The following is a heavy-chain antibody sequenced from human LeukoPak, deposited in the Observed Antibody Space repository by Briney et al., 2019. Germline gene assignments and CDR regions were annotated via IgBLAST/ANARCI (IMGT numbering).Heavy chain of an antibody. CDR2: IIPILGIA. D-gene: IGHD6-13*01. Sequence: SVKVSCKASGGTFSSYAISWVRQAPGQGLEWMGRIIPILGIANYAQKFQGRVTITADKSTSTAYMELSSLRSEDTAVYYCARLPGIAAAGPIPHYYYYYGMDVWGQGTTVTVSS. CDR3: ARLPGIAAAGPIPHYYYYYGMDV. J-gene: IGHJ6*02. CDR1: GGTFSSYA. V-gene: IGHV1-69*04.